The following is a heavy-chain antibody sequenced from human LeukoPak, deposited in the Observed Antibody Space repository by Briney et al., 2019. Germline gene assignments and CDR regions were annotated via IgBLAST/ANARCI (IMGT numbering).Heavy chain of an antibody. J-gene: IGHJ5*02. V-gene: IGHV1-8*03. CDR1: GGTFSSYA. D-gene: IGHD3-16*01. CDR3: ARSRGVMLTWFDP. CDR2: MNPNSGNT. Sequence: ASVKVSCKASGGTFSSYAISWVRQATGQGLEWMGWMNPNSGNTGYAQKFQGRVTVTRNTSISTAYMELSSLRSEDTAVYYCARSRGVMLTWFDPWGQGTLVTVSS.